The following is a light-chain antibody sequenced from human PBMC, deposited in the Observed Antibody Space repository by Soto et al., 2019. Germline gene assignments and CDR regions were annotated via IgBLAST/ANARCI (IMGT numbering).Light chain of an antibody. CDR1: SCDVGSNNL. CDR3: CSYAAPWV. J-gene: IGLJ3*02. CDR2: EVS. Sequence: QSALTQPASVSGSPGQSVTISCSGTSCDVGSNNLVSWYQQHPGKAPKLMIYEVSKRPSGVSNRFSGSKSGNTASLTISGLQAEDEADYYCCSYAAPWVFGGGTQLTVL. V-gene: IGLV2-23*02.